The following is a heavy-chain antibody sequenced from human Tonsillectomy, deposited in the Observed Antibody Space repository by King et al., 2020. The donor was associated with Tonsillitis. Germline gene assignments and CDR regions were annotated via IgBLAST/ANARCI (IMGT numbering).Heavy chain of an antibody. Sequence: VQLQQWGAGLLKPSETLSLTCAVYGGSFSGYYWSWIRQSPGKGLEWFVEINHSGSTNYNPSLKSRVTISVDTSKNHFSLKQSSVTAADTAVYYCARGGYTYAYRNDAFDIWGQGTMVTVSS. CDR3: ARGGYTYAYRNDAFDI. D-gene: IGHD3-16*01. CDR1: GGSFSGYY. CDR2: INHSGST. V-gene: IGHV4-34*01. J-gene: IGHJ3*02.